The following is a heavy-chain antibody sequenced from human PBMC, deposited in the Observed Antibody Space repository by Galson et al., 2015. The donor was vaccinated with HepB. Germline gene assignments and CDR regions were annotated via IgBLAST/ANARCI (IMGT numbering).Heavy chain of an antibody. CDR3: ARIPHVYCSGGSCYSGAVLN. CDR2: IKQDGSEK. V-gene: IGHV3-7*03. J-gene: IGHJ4*02. CDR1: GFTFSSYW. Sequence: SLRLSCAASGFTFSSYWMSWVRQAPGKGLEWVANIKQDGSEKYYVDSVKGRFTISRDNAKNSLYLQMNSLRAEDTAVYYCARIPHVYCSGGSCYSGAVLNRGQGTLVTVSS. D-gene: IGHD2-15*01.